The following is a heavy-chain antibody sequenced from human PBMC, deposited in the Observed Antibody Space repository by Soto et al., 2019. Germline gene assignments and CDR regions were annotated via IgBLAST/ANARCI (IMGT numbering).Heavy chain of an antibody. CDR1: GGSISSGGYY. Sequence: PSETLSLTCTVSGGSISSGGYYWSWIRQHPGKGLEWIGYIYYSGSTYYNPSLKSRVTISVDTSKNQFSLKLSSVTATDTSVYYCARGVLGVYYSMDVWGQGTTVT. CDR3: ARGVLGVYYSMDV. CDR2: IYYSGST. D-gene: IGHD2-8*01. J-gene: IGHJ6*02. V-gene: IGHV4-31*03.